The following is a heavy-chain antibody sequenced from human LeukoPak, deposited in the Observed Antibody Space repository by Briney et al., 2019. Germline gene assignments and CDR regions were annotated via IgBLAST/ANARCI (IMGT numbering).Heavy chain of an antibody. V-gene: IGHV4-39*01. CDR2: IYYSGST. CDR3: ARLVDSSGYYDGTFDY. D-gene: IGHD3-22*01. CDR1: GGSISSSSYY. Sequence: PSETLSLTCTVSGGSISSSSYYWGWIRQPPGKGLEWIGSIYYSGSTYYNPSLKSRVTISVGTYNNQYSLKLSYVTAADTAVYYCARLVDSSGYYDGTFDYWGQGTLVTVSS. J-gene: IGHJ4*02.